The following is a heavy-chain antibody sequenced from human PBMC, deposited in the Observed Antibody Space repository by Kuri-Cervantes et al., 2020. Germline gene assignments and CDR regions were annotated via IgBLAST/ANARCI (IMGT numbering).Heavy chain of an antibody. J-gene: IGHJ4*02. V-gene: IGHV1-69*13. CDR1: GGTFSSYA. Sequence: SSVKVSCKASGGTFSSYAISWVRQAPGQGLEWMGGIIPIFGTANYAQKFQGRVTITADESTSTAYMELSSLRSEDTAVYYCATNRGIAVAGSPEFDYWGQGTLVTVSS. CDR3: ATNRGIAVAGSPEFDY. D-gene: IGHD6-19*01. CDR2: IIPIFGTA.